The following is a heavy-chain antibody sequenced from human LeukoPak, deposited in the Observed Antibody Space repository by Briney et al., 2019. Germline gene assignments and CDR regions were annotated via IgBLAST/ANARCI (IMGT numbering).Heavy chain of an antibody. D-gene: IGHD2-2*01. CDR3: ARAARYCSSTSCYDPYYMDV. CDR1: SGSITGYY. CDR2: IYTSGST. J-gene: IGHJ6*03. V-gene: IGHV4-4*07. Sequence: PSETLSLTCTVSSGSITGYYWSWIRQPAGKGLEWIGRIYTSGSTNYNPSLKSRVTISVDTSKNQFSLKLSSVTAADTAVYYCARAARYCSSTSCYDPYYMDVWGKGTTVTISS.